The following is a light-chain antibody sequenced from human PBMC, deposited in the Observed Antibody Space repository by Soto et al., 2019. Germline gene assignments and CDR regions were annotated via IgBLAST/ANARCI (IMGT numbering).Light chain of an antibody. Sequence: EVVMTQSPATLSVFPGKTATLSCRASQSISSSLAWYQQKPGRAPRLLIYGASTRATGVPARFSGSGSGTEFTLTIDSLQPEDFVLYFCQQYNNWHTFGQGTKLVVK. V-gene: IGKV3-15*01. CDR3: QQYNNWHT. J-gene: IGKJ2*01. CDR1: QSISSS. CDR2: GAS.